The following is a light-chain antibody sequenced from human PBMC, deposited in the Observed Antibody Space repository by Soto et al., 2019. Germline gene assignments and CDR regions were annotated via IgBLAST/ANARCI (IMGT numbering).Light chain of an antibody. J-gene: IGLJ2*01. V-gene: IGLV2-14*03. Sequence: QSALTQPASVSGSPGQSVTISCTGTSSDVGGYNYVSWYQQHPGKAPKVMIYDVTNRPSGVSNRFSGSKSGNTASLTISWLQAEDEADYYCSSYTSSSTLGFGGGTKLTVL. CDR1: SSDVGGYNY. CDR3: SSYTSSSTLG. CDR2: DVT.